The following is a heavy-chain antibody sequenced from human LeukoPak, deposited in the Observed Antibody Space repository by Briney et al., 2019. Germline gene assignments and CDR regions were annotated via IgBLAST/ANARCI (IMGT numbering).Heavy chain of an antibody. CDR3: ARDVAIQWLSHPPGGS. CDR2: ISAYNGNT. CDR1: GYTFTDYG. V-gene: IGHV1-18*01. D-gene: IGHD6-19*01. Sequence: ASVKVSCKASGYTFTDYGVTWVRQAPGQGLEWMGWISAYNGNTNYPQKFQGRVTLTTDTSTSTAYMELRSLRSDDTAIYYCARDVAIQWLSHPPGGSWGQGTLVTVSS. J-gene: IGHJ5*02.